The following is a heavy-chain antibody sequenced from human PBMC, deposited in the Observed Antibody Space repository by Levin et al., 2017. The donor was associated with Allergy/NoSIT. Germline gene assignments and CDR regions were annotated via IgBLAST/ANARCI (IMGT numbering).Heavy chain of an antibody. D-gene: IGHD2-15*01. J-gene: IGHJ4*02. CDR3: ANAGYCSGGSCSSFDY. CDR2: ISYDGSNK. CDR1: GFTFSSYG. Sequence: GGSLRLSCAASGFTFSSYGMHWVRQAPGKGLEWVAVISYDGSNKYYADSVKGRFTISRDNSKNTLYLQMNSLRAEDTAVYYCANAGYCSGGSCSSFDYWGQGTLVTVSS. V-gene: IGHV3-30*18.